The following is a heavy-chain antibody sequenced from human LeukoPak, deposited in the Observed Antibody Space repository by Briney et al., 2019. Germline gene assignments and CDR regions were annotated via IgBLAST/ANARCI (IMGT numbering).Heavy chain of an antibody. Sequence: HPGGSLRLSCAASGFTFSSYAMSWVRQTPGKGLEWVSAISGSGGSTYYADSVKGRFTISRDNSKNTLYLQMNSLRAEDTAVYYCAKFEDSGYDSRFDYWGQGTLVTVSS. CDR1: GFTFSSYA. D-gene: IGHD5-12*01. J-gene: IGHJ4*02. CDR2: ISGSGGST. V-gene: IGHV3-23*01. CDR3: AKFEDSGYDSRFDY.